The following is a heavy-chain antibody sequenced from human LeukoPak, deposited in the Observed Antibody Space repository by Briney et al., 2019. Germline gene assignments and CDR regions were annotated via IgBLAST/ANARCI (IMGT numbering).Heavy chain of an antibody. D-gene: IGHD2-21*02. J-gene: IGHJ4*02. CDR1: GFTFSSYA. V-gene: IGHV3-23*01. CDR3: AKRVNCVGDCSNVHFDY. Sequence: GGSLRLSCAASGFTFSSYAMSWVRQAPGKGLEWVSTISGTGGGTYYSDSVKGRFTISRDNSKNTLYLQMNSPRAEDTAVYYCAKRVNCVGDCSNVHFDYWGQGTLVTVSS. CDR2: ISGTGGGT.